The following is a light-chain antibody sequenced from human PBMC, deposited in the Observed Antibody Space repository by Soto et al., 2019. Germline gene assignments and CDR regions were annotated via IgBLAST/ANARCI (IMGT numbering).Light chain of an antibody. J-gene: IGKJ4*01. Sequence: IQFTHARSSLSAAVGDGVTITCLAIQGINSYLAWYQQKPGKVPQLLIYEASILQSGVPSRFSGSGSGTDFTLTISSLQADDFATYSCQQTRSYPSTFGGGTKVDIK. CDR2: EAS. CDR1: QGINSY. V-gene: IGKV1-9*01. CDR3: QQTRSYPST.